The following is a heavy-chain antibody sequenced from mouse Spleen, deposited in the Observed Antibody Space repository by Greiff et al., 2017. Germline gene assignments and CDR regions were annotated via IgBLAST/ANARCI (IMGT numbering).Heavy chain of an antibody. Sequence: EVKLMESGGGLVQPGGSLKLSCAASGFTFSDYYMYWVRQTPEKRLEWVAYISNGGGSTYYPDTVKGRFTISRDNAKNTLYLQMSRLKSEDTAMYYCARHEALYYAMDYWGQGTSVTVSS. CDR1: GFTFSDYY. J-gene: IGHJ4*01. CDR3: ARHEALYYAMDY. V-gene: IGHV5-12*01. CDR2: ISNGGGST.